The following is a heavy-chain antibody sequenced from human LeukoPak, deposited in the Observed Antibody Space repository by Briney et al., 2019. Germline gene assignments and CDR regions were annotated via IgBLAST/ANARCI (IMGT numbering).Heavy chain of an antibody. D-gene: IGHD5-18*01. CDR1: GGSISSYY. V-gene: IGHV4-4*07. J-gene: IGHJ3*02. CDR3: ARGPTAMVTIEAFDI. Sequence: SETLSLTCTVSGGSISSYYWSWIRQPAGKGLEWIGRIYTSGSTNYNPSLKSRVTMSVDTSKNQFSLKLSSVTAADTAVYYCARGPTAMVTIEAFDIWGQGTVVTVSS. CDR2: IYTSGST.